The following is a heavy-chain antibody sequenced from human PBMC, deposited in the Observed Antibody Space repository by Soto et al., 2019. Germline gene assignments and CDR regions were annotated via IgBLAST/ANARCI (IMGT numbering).Heavy chain of an antibody. D-gene: IGHD2-2*02. J-gene: IGHJ6*02. Sequence: QVQLVESGGGVVQPGRSLRLSCAASGFTFSSYGMHWVRQAPGKGLEWVAVIWYDGSNKYYADSVKGRFTISRHNSQNTLYLQLNSLRAEDTAVYYCARDRDRAHHYHLLYPPSGMDLWGQGTTVTVSS. CDR2: IWYDGSNK. V-gene: IGHV3-33*01. CDR3: ARDRDRAHHYHLLYPPSGMDL. CDR1: GFTFSSYG.